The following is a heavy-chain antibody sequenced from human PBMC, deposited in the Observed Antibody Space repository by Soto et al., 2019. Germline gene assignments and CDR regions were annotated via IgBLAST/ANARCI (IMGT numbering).Heavy chain of an antibody. CDR2: IYYSGST. CDR3: ARQNTDAAVTNTFDS. J-gene: IGHJ4*02. D-gene: IGHD4-17*01. CDR1: GGSISSGGYY. Sequence: QVQLQESGPGLVKPSQTLSLTCTVSGGSISSGGYYWSWIRQHPGKGLEWLGYIYYSGSTYYNPSLKSRVTISVDPSKNQFSLKLSSVTAADTAVYYCARQNTDAAVTNTFDSWGQGTLVTVSS. V-gene: IGHV4-31*03.